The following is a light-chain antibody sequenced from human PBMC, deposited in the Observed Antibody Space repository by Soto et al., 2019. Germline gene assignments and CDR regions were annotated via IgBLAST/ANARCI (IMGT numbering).Light chain of an antibody. Sequence: DIQMTQSPSTLSASVGDTVTITCRASQSISNWLAWYQQKPGQAPKLLIHMASTLESGVPSRFSGSGSGTEFTLTISTLQPDDFATFYCQQYDRFPYTFGQGTKLEIK. CDR2: MAS. V-gene: IGKV1-5*03. J-gene: IGKJ2*01. CDR3: QQYDRFPYT. CDR1: QSISNW.